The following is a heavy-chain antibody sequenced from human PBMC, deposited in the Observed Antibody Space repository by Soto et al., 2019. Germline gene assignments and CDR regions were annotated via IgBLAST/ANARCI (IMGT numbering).Heavy chain of an antibody. CDR3: ATFVVPDSRHTDFDF. D-gene: IGHD2-21*02. CDR1: GGAIITSNYY. Sequence: SETLSPTCTVSGGAIITSNYYCVCVLQRPGNGLDGIGNIYYSGTTYYNPSLKSRVTISVDTSKNQFSLKLNSVTAADTAVYYCATFVVPDSRHTDFDFWGPGTLVTVSS. J-gene: IGHJ4*02. CDR2: IYYSGTT. V-gene: IGHV4-39*01.